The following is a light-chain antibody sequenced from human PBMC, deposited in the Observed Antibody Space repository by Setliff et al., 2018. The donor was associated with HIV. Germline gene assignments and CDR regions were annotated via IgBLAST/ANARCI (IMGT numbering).Light chain of an antibody. Sequence: QSALTQPPSVSGAPGQRVTISCTGSSSNIGADYDVHWYQQLPGTAPKLLIYGNTNRPAGVPDRFSGSKPGTSASLAIIGLQAEDEADYYCQSYDSSLTGSQVFGGGTKVTVL. J-gene: IGLJ2*01. CDR1: SSNIGADYD. V-gene: IGLV1-40*01. CDR3: QSYDSSLTGSQV. CDR2: GNT.